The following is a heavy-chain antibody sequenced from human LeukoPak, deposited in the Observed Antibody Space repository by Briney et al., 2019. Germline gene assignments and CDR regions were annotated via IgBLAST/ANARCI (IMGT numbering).Heavy chain of an antibody. J-gene: IGHJ4*02. CDR2: ISAYNGNT. D-gene: IGHD6-19*01. Sequence: GASVKVSCKASGYTFTSYGISWVRQAPGQGLEWMGWISAYNGNTNYAQKFQGRVTITADKSTSTAYMELSSLRSEDTAVYYCATGYSSGWYPYFDYWGQGTLVTVSS. CDR3: ATGYSSGWYPYFDY. CDR1: GYTFTSYG. V-gene: IGHV1-18*01.